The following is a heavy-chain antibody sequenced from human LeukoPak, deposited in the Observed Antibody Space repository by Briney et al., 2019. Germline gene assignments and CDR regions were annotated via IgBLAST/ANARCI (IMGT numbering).Heavy chain of an antibody. J-gene: IGHJ4*02. V-gene: IGHV3-23*01. Sequence: GGSLRLSCAASGLAFPYYAMTWVRQAPGKGLEWVSAISGSGGSTYYADSVKGRFTISRDNSKNTLYLQMNSLRAEDTAVYYCAKETGIAAAGILPISDYWGQGTLVTVSS. CDR1: GLAFPYYA. CDR2: ISGSGGST. D-gene: IGHD6-13*01. CDR3: AKETGIAAAGILPISDY.